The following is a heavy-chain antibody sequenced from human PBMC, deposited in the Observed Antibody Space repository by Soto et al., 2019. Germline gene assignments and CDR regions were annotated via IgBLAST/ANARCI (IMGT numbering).Heavy chain of an antibody. J-gene: IGHJ4*02. CDR2: IYHSGTT. V-gene: IGHV4-30-2*01. D-gene: IGHD4-17*01. Sequence: QLQLQESGSGLVKPSQTLSLTCAVSGGSISSGGYSWSWIRQPPGKGLEWIGYIYHSGTTYYSPSLKSRVTISLDRAKNQFSLKLTSVTAADTAVYYCARGGGPTDSFGDWGQGTLVTVSS. CDR3: ARGGGPTDSFGD. CDR1: GGSISSGGYS.